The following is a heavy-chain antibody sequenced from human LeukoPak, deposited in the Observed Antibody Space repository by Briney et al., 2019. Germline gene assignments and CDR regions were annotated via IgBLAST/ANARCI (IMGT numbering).Heavy chain of an antibody. CDR3: AGGYSSGGKWFDP. V-gene: IGHV6-1*01. D-gene: IGHD6-19*01. CDR2: TYYRSKWYN. CDR1: GDSVSSNSAA. J-gene: IGHJ5*02. Sequence: SQTLSLTCAISGDSVSSNSAAWNWIRQSPSRGLEWLGRTYYRSKWYNDCAVSVKSRITINPDTSKNQFSLQLSSVTPEDTAVYYCAGGYSSGGKWFDPWGQGTLVTVSS.